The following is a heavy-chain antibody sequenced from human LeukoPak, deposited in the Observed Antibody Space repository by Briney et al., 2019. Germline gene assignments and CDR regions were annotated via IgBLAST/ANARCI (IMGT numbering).Heavy chain of an antibody. CDR3: ATSLRTGGIFDY. J-gene: IGHJ4*02. D-gene: IGHD2-15*01. Sequence: PGGSLRLSCGASGFTFSSYNMNWVRQAPGKGLEWVSSISSSGSYIYYADSVKGRFTISRDNAKNSLYLQMNGLRAEDTAVYYCATSLRTGGIFDYWGQGTLVTVPS. CDR1: GFTFSSYN. V-gene: IGHV3-21*01. CDR2: ISSSGSYI.